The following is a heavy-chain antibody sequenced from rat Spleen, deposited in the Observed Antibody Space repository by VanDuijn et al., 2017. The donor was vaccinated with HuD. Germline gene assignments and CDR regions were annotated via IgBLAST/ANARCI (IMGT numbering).Heavy chain of an antibody. CDR3: AKEANYGGLMDA. V-gene: IGHV5-29*01. J-gene: IGHJ4*01. Sequence: EVQLVESDGGLVQPGRSLKLSCAASGFIFSDYYVAWVRQAPTKGLEWVATINYDGTSTFYRDSVRARFTISRDNAKNTLYLQVDSLKSEDTATYYCAKEANYGGLMDAWGQGASVTVSS. CDR2: INYDGTST. D-gene: IGHD1-11*01. CDR1: GFIFSDYY.